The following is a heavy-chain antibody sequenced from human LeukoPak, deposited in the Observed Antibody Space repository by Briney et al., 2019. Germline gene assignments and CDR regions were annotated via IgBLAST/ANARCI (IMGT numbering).Heavy chain of an antibody. CDR1: GYSISSGYH. CDR2: IYHSGNT. Sequence: SETLSLTCAVSGYSISSGYHWGWIRQSPGKGLEWIGSIYHSGNTYYTPSLRRPVTISVDTSMNQFSLKLTSVTAADTAVYSCARTRYCSGTTCFSPELFDSWGQGTLVTVSS. CDR3: ARTRYCSGTTCFSPELFDS. V-gene: IGHV4-38-2*01. J-gene: IGHJ4*02. D-gene: IGHD2-2*01.